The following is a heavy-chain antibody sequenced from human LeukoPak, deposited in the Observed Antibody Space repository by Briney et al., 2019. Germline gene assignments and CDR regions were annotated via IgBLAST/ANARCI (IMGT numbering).Heavy chain of an antibody. CDR3: ALPAATLIAFDI. CDR2: INPGGST. V-gene: IGHV4-34*01. J-gene: IGHJ3*02. CDR1: GGSLSGYY. Sequence: SETLSFTCAVYGGSLSGYYWSWIRQPPGKGVEWIGEINPGGSTNYNPSLKSRVNISVDMSKNQFSLKLSSVTAADTATYYCALPAATLIAFDIWGQGTMVTVSS. D-gene: IGHD2-2*01.